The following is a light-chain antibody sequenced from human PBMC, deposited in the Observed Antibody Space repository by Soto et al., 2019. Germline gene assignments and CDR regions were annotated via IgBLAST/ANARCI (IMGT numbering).Light chain of an antibody. CDR1: QSVSSL. J-gene: IGKJ1*01. Sequence: DIQMTQSPATLSASVGDRVTITCRASQSVSSLLAWYQQRPGKAPKLLIYEASRLESGVPSRFSGSGSGTEFTLTISSLQPDDFATYYCQQYHVFWTFGQGTKVDIK. V-gene: IGKV1-5*03. CDR3: QQYHVFWT. CDR2: EAS.